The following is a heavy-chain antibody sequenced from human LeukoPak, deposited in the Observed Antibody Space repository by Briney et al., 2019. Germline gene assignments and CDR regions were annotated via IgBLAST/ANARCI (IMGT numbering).Heavy chain of an antibody. CDR2: IYPGDSDT. CDR3: ARRDSLTTPDY. D-gene: IGHD1-14*01. J-gene: IGHJ4*02. CDR1: GYSFTDYW. Sequence: GESLKISCKGSGYSFTDYWIVWGRQMPGKGLEWMGIIYPGDSDTRYSPSFQGQVTISADKSSSTAYLQWSSLKVSDPAMYYCARRDSLTTPDYWGQGTLVTVSS. V-gene: IGHV5-51*01.